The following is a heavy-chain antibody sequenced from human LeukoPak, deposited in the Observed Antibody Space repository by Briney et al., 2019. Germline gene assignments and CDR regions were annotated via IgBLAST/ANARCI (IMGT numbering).Heavy chain of an antibody. Sequence: GGSLRLSCAASGFTFSSYGMTWVRQAPGKGLEWVSGISGSGGSTSYADSVKGRFTISRDNSKSTLYLQMNSLRVEDTAVHYCVRVRGSYPNNNFDYWGQGTLVTVSS. D-gene: IGHD1-26*01. CDR3: VRVRGSYPNNNFDY. J-gene: IGHJ4*02. CDR1: GFTFSSYG. CDR2: ISGSGGST. V-gene: IGHV3-23*01.